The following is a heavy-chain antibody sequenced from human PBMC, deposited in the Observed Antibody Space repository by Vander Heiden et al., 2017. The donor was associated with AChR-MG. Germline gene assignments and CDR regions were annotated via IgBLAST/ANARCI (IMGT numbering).Heavy chain of an antibody. D-gene: IGHD6-13*01. CDR3: ARAVPLYATSWYANWFDS. J-gene: IGHJ5*01. Sequence: QVQLQESGPGLVKPSETLSLTCNVSSVSSHSHYWSWIRQPPGKGLEWIGYSYYSGPINYNPSLQSRVTISVDTTKNQFSLKLRSVTAADTAVYYCARAVPLYATSWYANWFDSWGQGILVTVSS. CDR2: SYYSGPI. CDR1: SVSSHSHY. V-gene: IGHV4-61*01.